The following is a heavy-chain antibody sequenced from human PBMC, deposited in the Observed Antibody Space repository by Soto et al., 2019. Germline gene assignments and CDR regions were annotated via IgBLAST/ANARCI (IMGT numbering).Heavy chain of an antibody. CDR3: AKGTRSSYYYGMDV. V-gene: IGHV3-9*01. J-gene: IGHJ6*02. CDR1: GFTFDDYA. CDR2: LSWNGDYT. Sequence: EVQLVESGGGLVQPGRSLRLSCAVSGFTFDDYAMHWVRQAPGKGLEWVSGLSWNGDYTGYADSVKGRFTISRDNTKKSLYLQMTSLRAEYTALYYCAKGTRSSYYYGMDVWGPGTKVTVSS. D-gene: IGHD6-6*01.